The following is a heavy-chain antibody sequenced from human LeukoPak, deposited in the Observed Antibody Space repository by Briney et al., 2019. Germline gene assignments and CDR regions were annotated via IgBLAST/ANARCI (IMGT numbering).Heavy chain of an antibody. CDR2: ISSSGSAI. CDR1: GFTFSSYS. D-gene: IGHD3-22*01. CDR3: AKFIFYSGSEGYGDR. Sequence: GGSLRLSCAASGFTFSSYSMNWVRQAPGKGLEWVSYISSSGSAIYYADSVKGRFAISRDNAKNSLYLQMHSLSPEDTAVYYCAKFIFYSGSEGYGDRWGQGTLVTVSS. V-gene: IGHV3-48*04. J-gene: IGHJ5*02.